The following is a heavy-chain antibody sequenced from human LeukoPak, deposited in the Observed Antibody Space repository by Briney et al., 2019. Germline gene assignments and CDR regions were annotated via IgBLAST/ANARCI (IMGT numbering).Heavy chain of an antibody. D-gene: IGHD6-13*01. CDR3: ARKQQLVRSFLYYYYGMDV. Sequence: PSGTLSLTCAVSGGSISSSNWWSWVRQPPGKGLEWIGEVYHSGSTNYNPSLKSRVTISVDKSKNQFSLKLSSVTAADTAVYYCARKQQLVRSFLYYYYGMDVWGQGTTVTVSS. J-gene: IGHJ6*02. CDR1: GGSISSSNW. CDR2: VYHSGST. V-gene: IGHV4-4*02.